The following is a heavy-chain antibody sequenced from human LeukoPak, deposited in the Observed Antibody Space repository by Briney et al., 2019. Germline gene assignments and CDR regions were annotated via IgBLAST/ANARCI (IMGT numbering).Heavy chain of an antibody. CDR3: AREGVTSRSGTY. V-gene: IGHV3-7*01. Sequence: GGSLRLSCAASGFTFSSYWMIWVRQAPGKGLEWVANIKQDGSEKYYVDSVKGRFSISRDNAKNSLYLQMSSLRAEDTAVYYCAREGVTSRSGTYWGQGTLVTVSS. D-gene: IGHD3-10*01. CDR1: GFTFSSYW. CDR2: IKQDGSEK. J-gene: IGHJ4*02.